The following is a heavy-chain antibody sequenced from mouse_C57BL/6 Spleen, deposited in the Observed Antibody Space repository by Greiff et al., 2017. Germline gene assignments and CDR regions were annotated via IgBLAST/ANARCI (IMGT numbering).Heavy chain of an antibody. CDR1: GYAFSSSW. D-gene: IGHD1-1*01. V-gene: IGHV1-82*01. CDR3: ARSGFYGSSAY. Sequence: QVQLQQSGPELVKPGASVKISCKASGYAFSSSWMNWVKQRPGKGLEWIGRIYPGDGDTNYNGKFKGKATLTADKSSSTAYMQLSSLTSEDSAVYFCARSGFYGSSAYWGKGTLVTVSA. CDR2: IYPGDGDT. J-gene: IGHJ3*01.